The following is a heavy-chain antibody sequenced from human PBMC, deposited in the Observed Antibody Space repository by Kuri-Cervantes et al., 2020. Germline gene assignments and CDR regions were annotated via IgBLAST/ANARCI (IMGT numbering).Heavy chain of an antibody. J-gene: IGHJ1*01. V-gene: IGHV3-21*04. D-gene: IGHD3-16*01. CDR3: AKDHTIRLGTSSLFQH. Sequence: GGSLRLSCAASGFAFSSYSMNWVRQAPGKGLEWVSSISSSSSYIYYADSVKGRFTISRDNAKNSLYLQMNSLRAEDTALYYCAKDHTIRLGTSSLFQHWGQGTLVTVSS. CDR2: ISSSSSYI. CDR1: GFAFSSYS.